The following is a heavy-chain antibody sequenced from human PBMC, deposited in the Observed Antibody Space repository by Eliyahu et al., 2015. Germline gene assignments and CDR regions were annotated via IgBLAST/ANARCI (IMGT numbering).Heavy chain of an antibody. CDR1: GYSFTTYW. Sequence: EVQLVQSGAEVKKPGEYLKISCKASGYSFTTYWIGWVPPRPRGGLQWRGGIYPGDSDTKYSPSLRGQVTISADKSISTAYLQWSRLEASDTAMYYCARSSGSSYMWYFDLWGRGTQVTVSS. CDR3: ARSSGSSYMWYFDL. CDR2: IYPGDSDT. D-gene: IGHD6-6*01. V-gene: IGHV5-51*01. J-gene: IGHJ2*01.